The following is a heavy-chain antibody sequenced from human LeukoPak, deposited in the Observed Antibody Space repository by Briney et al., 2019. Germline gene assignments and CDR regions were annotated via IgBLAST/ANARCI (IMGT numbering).Heavy chain of an antibody. CDR2: IYSGGST. V-gene: IGHV3-53*01. J-gene: IGHJ4*02. D-gene: IGHD4-17*01. CDR1: GFTFSSHS. Sequence: PGGSLRLSCAASGFTFSSHSMNWVRQAPGKGLEWVSVIYSGGSTYYADSVKGRFTISRDNSKNTLYLQMNSLRAEDTAVYYCARGPGLTTVTTYPWDYWGQGTLVTVSS. CDR3: ARGPGLTTVTTYPWDY.